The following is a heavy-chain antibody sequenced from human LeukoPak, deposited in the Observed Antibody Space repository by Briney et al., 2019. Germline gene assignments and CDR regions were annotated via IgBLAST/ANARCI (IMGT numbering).Heavy chain of an antibody. CDR2: ISIYNGNT. J-gene: IGHJ4*02. CDR3: ARAKSWLLLDF. CDR1: GYTFTSYG. Sequence: ASVKVSCKASGYTFTSYGISWVRQAPGQGLEWMGWISIYNGNTNYAQKLQGRVTMTTDTSTSTAYMELGSLKSDDTAIYYCARAKSWLLLDFRGQGTLVTVSS. D-gene: IGHD3-22*01. V-gene: IGHV1-18*01.